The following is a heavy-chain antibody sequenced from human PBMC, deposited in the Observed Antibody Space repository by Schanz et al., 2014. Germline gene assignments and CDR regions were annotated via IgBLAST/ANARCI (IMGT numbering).Heavy chain of an antibody. J-gene: IGHJ6*03. V-gene: IGHV1-18*01. CDR1: RYTFNTYG. D-gene: IGHD2-2*02. CDR3: ASSYCTSASCYTGYYYMDV. Sequence: HGQLVQSGPAAKEPGASVKVSCEASRYTFNTYGLNWVRQAPGQGLEGMGWISAYTNNTNYAQKVQGRVTMTTDTTTGTAYMELRSMRSDGAAVYYCASSYCTSASCYTGYYYMDVWGKGTTVTVSS. CDR2: ISAYTNNT.